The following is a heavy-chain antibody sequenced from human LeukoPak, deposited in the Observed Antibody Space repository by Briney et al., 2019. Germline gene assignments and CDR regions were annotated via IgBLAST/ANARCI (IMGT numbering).Heavy chain of an antibody. CDR1: GFTFGDTW. J-gene: IGHJ4*02. D-gene: IGHD3/OR15-3a*01. CDR3: ATSYDMGWLIGY. CDR2: IKQGGSEK. V-gene: IGHV3-7*03. Sequence: GGSLRLSCAASGFTFGDTWMNWVREVPGQGRECVANIKQGGSEKFYVASVKGRLTISRDNGKSSLYLQMNSLRAEDTALYYCATSYDMGWLIGYWGQGTLVTVSS.